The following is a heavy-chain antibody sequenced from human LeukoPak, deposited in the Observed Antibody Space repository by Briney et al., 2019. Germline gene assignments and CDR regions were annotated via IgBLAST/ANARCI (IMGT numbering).Heavy chain of an antibody. CDR1: GYSISSGYY. J-gene: IGHJ4*02. CDR2: IYHSGST. CDR3: ARDDY. V-gene: IGHV4-38-2*02. Sequence: SETLSLXCAVSGYSISSGYYWGWIQQPPGKGLEWIGSIYHSGSTYYNPSPKSRVTISVDTSKNQFSLKLSSVTAADTAVYYCARDDYWGQGTLVTVSS.